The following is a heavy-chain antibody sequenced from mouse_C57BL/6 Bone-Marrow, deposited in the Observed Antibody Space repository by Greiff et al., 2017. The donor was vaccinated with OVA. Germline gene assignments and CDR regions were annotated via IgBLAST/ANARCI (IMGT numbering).Heavy chain of an antibody. CDR2: ISSGSSTI. J-gene: IGHJ3*01. V-gene: IGHV5-17*01. Sequence: EVKLMESGGGLVKPGGSLKLSCAASGFTFSDYGMHWVRQAPEKGLEWVAYISSGSSTIYYADTVKGRFTISRDNAKNTLFLQMTSLRSEDTAMYYCARPPYYSNSSWFAYWGQGTLVTVSA. CDR3: ARPPYYSNSSWFAY. D-gene: IGHD2-5*01. CDR1: GFTFSDYG.